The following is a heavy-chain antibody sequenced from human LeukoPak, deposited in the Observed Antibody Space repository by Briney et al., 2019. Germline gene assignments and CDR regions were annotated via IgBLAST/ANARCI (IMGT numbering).Heavy chain of an antibody. J-gene: IGHJ2*01. V-gene: IGHV4-61*09. CDR1: GGSISSGTYY. CDR3: TRDGYYYDTSATNWYFDL. Sequence: SQTLSLTCTVSGGSISSGTYYWSWIRQPARKGLEWIGHIYTSGSTNYNPSLKSRVTISVDTSKNQFSLKLSSVTAADTAVYYCTRDGYYYDTSATNWYFDLWGRGTLVTVSS. CDR2: IYTSGST. D-gene: IGHD3-22*01.